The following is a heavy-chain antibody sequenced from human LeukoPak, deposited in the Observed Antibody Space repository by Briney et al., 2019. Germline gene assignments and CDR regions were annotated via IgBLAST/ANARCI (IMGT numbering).Heavy chain of an antibody. CDR1: GGSISSYY. V-gene: IGHV4-4*07. CDR2: IYTSGST. D-gene: IGHD3-10*01. CDR3: ARDRDPLYYYYGMDV. Sequence: RPSESLSLTCTVSGGSISSYYWSWVRQPAGKGLEWVGRIYTSGSTNYNPSLKSRVTMSVDTSKNQFSLKLSSVTAADTAVYYCARDRDPLYYYYGMDVWGQGTTVTVSS. J-gene: IGHJ6*02.